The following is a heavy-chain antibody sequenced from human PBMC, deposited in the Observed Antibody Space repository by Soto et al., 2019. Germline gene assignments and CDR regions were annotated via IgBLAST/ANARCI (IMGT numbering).Heavy chain of an antibody. J-gene: IGHJ4*02. CDR3: ARDSGGWYVFDY. Sequence: GGSLRLSCAASGFTFSSYWMHWVRQAPGKGQVWVSRINSDGSSTSYADSVQGRFTISRDNAKNTLYLQMNSLRAEDTAVYYCARDSGGWYVFDYWGQGTLVTVSS. CDR1: GFTFSSYW. D-gene: IGHD6-19*01. V-gene: IGHV3-74*01. CDR2: INSDGSST.